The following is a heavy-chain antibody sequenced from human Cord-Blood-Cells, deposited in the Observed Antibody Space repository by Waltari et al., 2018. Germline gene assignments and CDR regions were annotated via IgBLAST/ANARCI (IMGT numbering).Heavy chain of an antibody. CDR3: ARDMSSGYYYGMDV. CDR1: GSHFSSYW. V-gene: IGHV3-74*01. J-gene: IGHJ6*02. Sequence: EVQLVESGGGLVQPGGSLRLPWAASGSHFSSYWLHWVRQAPGKGLVWVSRINSDGSSTSYADSVKGRFTISRDNAKNTLYLQMNSLRAEDTAVYYCARDMSSGYYYGMDVWGQGTTVTVSS. D-gene: IGHD6-19*01. CDR2: INSDGSST.